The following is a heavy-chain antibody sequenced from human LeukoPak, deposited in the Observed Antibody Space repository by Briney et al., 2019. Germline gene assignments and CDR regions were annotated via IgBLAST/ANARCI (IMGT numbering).Heavy chain of an antibody. D-gene: IGHD3-10*01. CDR3: AKIAVRGVIINYFDY. CDR1: GFTFSSYG. CDR2: ISYDGSNK. J-gene: IGHJ4*02. Sequence: GGSLRLSCAASGFTFSSYGMHWVRQAPGKGLEWVAVISYDGSNKYYADSVKGRFTISRDNSKNTLYLRVNSLRAEDTAVYYCAKIAVRGVIINYFDYWGQGTLVTVSS. V-gene: IGHV3-30*18.